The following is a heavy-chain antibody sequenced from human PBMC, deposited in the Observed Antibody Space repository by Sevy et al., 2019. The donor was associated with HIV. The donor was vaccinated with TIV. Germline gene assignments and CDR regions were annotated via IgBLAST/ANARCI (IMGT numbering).Heavy chain of an antibody. Sequence: GGSLRLSCAASRFTFNTYAMHWVRQAPGKGLDWVAFISYDGTNEYYVDSVKGRFTISRDNSKNTLYLQMNSLRAEDTAVYYCARDGVSSGWYRGYYFDYWGQGTLVTVSS. J-gene: IGHJ4*02. D-gene: IGHD6-19*01. CDR1: RFTFNTYA. CDR3: ARDGVSSGWYRGYYFDY. V-gene: IGHV3-30*04. CDR2: ISYDGTNE.